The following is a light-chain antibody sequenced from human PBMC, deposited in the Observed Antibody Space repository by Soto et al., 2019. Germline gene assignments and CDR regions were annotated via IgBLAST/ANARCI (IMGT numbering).Light chain of an antibody. V-gene: IGKV3-15*01. J-gene: IGKJ1*01. Sequence: EIVMTQSPATLSVSPGERATLSCRASQSVGSNLAWYQQRPGQAPRLLIYGASARATSIPARFSGSGSGTEFTLTSSRLQSEDFAVYYCQQYGDWPRTFGQGTRVEI. CDR1: QSVGSN. CDR2: GAS. CDR3: QQYGDWPRT.